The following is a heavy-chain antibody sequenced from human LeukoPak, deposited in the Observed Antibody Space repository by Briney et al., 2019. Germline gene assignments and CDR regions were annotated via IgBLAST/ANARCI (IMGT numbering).Heavy chain of an antibody. Sequence: GGSLRLSCAASGFTFSSYAMSWVRQVPGKGLVWVSRIKSDGSTRYADSVKGRFTISRDNAKNTVSLQMNSLRAEDTGVYYCARAPSEIGGYYPEYFRHWGQGTLVTVSP. CDR2: IKSDGST. CDR3: ARAPSEIGGYYPEYFRH. D-gene: IGHD3-22*01. CDR1: GFTFSSYA. V-gene: IGHV3-74*01. J-gene: IGHJ1*01.